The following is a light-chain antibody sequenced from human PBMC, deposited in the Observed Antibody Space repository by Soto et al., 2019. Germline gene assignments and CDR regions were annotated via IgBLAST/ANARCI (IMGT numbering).Light chain of an antibody. CDR3: AAWDDILSGAV. V-gene: IGLV1-44*01. CDR2: TDN. J-gene: IGLJ3*02. CDR1: SSNIGSNT. Sequence: QSVLTQPPSASGTPGQWVTISCSGSSSNIGSNTVNWYQQVPGTAPKLLIYTDNQRPSGVPDRFSGSRSGTSASLAISGLQSEDEADYYCAAWDDILSGAVFGGGTKL.